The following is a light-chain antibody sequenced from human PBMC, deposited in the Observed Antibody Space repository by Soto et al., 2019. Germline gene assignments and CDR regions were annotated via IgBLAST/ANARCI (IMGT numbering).Light chain of an antibody. V-gene: IGKV3-20*01. J-gene: IGKJ4*01. CDR2: GAS. CDR3: QQYGSSRLT. CDR1: QSVSRNS. Sequence: EIVLAQSPDTLSLSPGERASLSYRASQSVSRNSLAWYQQKAGQAPRLLVYGASSRATGIPDRFSGSGSETDFTLTISRLEPEDFAVYFCQQYGSSRLTFGGGTKVEIK.